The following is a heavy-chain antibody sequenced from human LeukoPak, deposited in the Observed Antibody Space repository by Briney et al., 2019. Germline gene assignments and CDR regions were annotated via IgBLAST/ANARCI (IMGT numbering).Heavy chain of an antibody. CDR3: ARGYCTNGVCYRDWFDP. D-gene: IGHD2-8*01. J-gene: IGHJ5*02. V-gene: IGHV4-4*07. Sequence: SETLSLTCTVSGGSISSYYWSWIRQPAGKGLEWIRRIYTSGSTNYNPSLKSRVTMSVDTSKNQFSLKLSSVTAADTAVYYCARGYCTNGVCYRDWFDPWGQGTLVTVSS. CDR1: GGSISSYY. CDR2: IYTSGST.